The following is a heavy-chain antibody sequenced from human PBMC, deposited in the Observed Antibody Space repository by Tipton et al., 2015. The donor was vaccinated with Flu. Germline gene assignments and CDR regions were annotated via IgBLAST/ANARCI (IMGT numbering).Heavy chain of an antibody. V-gene: IGHV4-38-2*01. CDR2: ISHTGRT. CDR1: DYSISSGYY. Sequence: GLVKPSETLSLICAVSDYSISSGYYWGWIRQPPGKWLEWIGCISHTGRTYYNPSLKSRVTISVDTAKNQFSQRLNSVTASDTAVYYCARSTYYYGSGSSDYWGQGTLVTVSS. J-gene: IGHJ4*02. CDR3: ARSTYYYGSGSSDY. D-gene: IGHD3-10*01.